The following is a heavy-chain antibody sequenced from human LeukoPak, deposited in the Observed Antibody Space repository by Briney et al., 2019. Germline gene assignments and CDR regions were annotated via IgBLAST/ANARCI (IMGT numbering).Heavy chain of an antibody. V-gene: IGHV4-39*01. J-gene: IGHJ3*02. CDR3: AWALVAPAPPLFNI. CDR2: VYYTGST. D-gene: IGHD2-2*01. CDR1: GGSITRSQYY. Sequence: SETLSLTCSVSGGSITRSQYYWGWVRQPPGKGLEWIGSVYYTGSTYYTPSLRSRVSLSVDTSKHQFSLRLTSVTAADTAMYYCAWALVAPAPPLFNIWGQGTIVTVSS.